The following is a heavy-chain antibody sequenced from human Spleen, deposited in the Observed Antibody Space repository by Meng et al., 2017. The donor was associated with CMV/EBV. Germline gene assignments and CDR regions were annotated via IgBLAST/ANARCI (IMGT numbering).Heavy chain of an antibody. CDR3: ARDRKTRLPPAYFDY. CDR1: GFTFSSYA. CDR2: ISYDGNNK. Sequence: GGSLRLSCAASGFTFSSYAMHWVHQAPAKGLEWVAVISYDGNNKYYPDSVKGRFTISRDNSKNTLYLQMNSLRAEDTALYYCARDRKTRLPPAYFDYWGQGTLVTVSS. D-gene: IGHD2-2*01. V-gene: IGHV3-30*04. J-gene: IGHJ4*02.